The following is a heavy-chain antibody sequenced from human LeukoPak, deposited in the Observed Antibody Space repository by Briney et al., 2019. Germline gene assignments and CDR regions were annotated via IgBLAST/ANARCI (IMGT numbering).Heavy chain of an antibody. CDR1: GFTFSSYG. CDR3: ARGYSSSSKGVDY. D-gene: IGHD6-6*01. V-gene: IGHV3-30*03. J-gene: IGHJ4*02. Sequence: GRSLRLSCAASGFTFSSYGMHWVRQAPGKGLEWVAVISYDGSNKYYADSVKGRFTISRDNSKNTLYLQMNSLRAEDTAVYYCARGYSSSSKGVDYWGQGTLVTVSS. CDR2: ISYDGSNK.